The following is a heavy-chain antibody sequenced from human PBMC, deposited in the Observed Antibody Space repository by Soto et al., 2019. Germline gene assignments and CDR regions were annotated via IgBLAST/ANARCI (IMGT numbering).Heavy chain of an antibody. Sequence: ASVKVSCKDSRCTFTCYGICSVRQAPGQWREWMGGISDYNEKTNYAQNLQGRDTMTTDPSTSTTYMELSTIACDNAAALSCAGEIYGDYSKNDYWGQGTLVTVSS. J-gene: IGHJ4*02. CDR3: AGEIYGDYSKNDY. CDR2: ISDYNEKT. V-gene: IGHV1-18*01. CDR1: RCTFTCYG. D-gene: IGHD4-17*01.